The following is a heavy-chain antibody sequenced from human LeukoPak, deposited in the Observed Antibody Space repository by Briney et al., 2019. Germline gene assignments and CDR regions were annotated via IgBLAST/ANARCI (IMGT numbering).Heavy chain of an antibody. V-gene: IGHV5-51*01. J-gene: IGHJ4*02. CDR3: ARRGYSSSWYYFDY. Sequence: ESLKISCKASGYSFTSYWIGCVRQMPRRSLVWRVVIFTGDCDTSYNPSFQSQVTISADKSINTAYLQLSSVKAADTAVYYCARRGYSSSWYYFDYWGQGTLVTVSS. CDR2: IFTGDCDT. CDR1: GYSFTSYW. D-gene: IGHD6-13*01.